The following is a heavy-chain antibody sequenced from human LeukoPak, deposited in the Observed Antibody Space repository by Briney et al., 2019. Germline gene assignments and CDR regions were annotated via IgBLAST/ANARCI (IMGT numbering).Heavy chain of an antibody. CDR3: VRSTGYFYYGMDV. Sequence: GSLILSCAASGFIFSNYAVYWGRQAPGEGLEWVSVISGGGAATYADSVKGRFTISRDNSRNTVYLQMDNLRDEDLAVYYCVRSTGYFYYGMDVWGQGTTVTVS. V-gene: IGHV3-23*01. J-gene: IGHJ6*02. CDR2: ISGGGAA. CDR1: GFIFSNYA.